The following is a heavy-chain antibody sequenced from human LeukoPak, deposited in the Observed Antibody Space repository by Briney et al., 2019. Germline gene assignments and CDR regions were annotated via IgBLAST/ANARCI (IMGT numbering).Heavy chain of an antibody. CDR1: GGTFNTLP. Sequence: PVKVSCKASGGTFNTLPISWVRQAPGQGLEWMGGIIPIFGTANYAQKFQGRVTITADESTSTAYMELSSLRAEDTAVYYCARGSQLLRSGGEWFDPWGQGTLVTVSS. CDR3: ARGSQLLRSGGEWFDP. CDR2: IIPIFGTA. D-gene: IGHD5-24*01. V-gene: IGHV1-69*13. J-gene: IGHJ5*02.